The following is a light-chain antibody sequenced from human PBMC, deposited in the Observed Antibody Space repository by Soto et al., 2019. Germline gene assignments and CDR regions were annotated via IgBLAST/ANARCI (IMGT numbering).Light chain of an antibody. J-gene: IGLJ2*01. CDR1: SGYSNYK. V-gene: IGLV9-49*01. CDR2: VGTGGIVG. CDR3: GADHGSGSNFVYLV. Sequence: QSVLTQPPSASASLGASVTLTCTLSSGYSNYKVDWYQQRPGKGPRFVMRVGTGGIVGSKGDGIPDRFSVLGSGLNRYLTIKNIQEEDGSDYHCGADHGSGSNFVYLVFGGGTKLTVL.